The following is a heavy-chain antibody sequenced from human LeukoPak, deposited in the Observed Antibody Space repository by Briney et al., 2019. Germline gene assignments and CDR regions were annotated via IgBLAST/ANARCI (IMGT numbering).Heavy chain of an antibody. CDR2: IIPIFGTA. V-gene: IGHV1-69*06. CDR3: ARDGAGFGELFGNWFDP. CDR1: GGTFSSYA. Sequence: ASVKVSCKASGGTFSSYAISWVRQAPGQGLEWMGGIIPIFGTANYAQKFQGRVTITADKSTSTAYMELSSLRSEDTAVYYCARDGAGFGELFGNWFDPWGQGTLVTVSS. D-gene: IGHD3-10*01. J-gene: IGHJ5*02.